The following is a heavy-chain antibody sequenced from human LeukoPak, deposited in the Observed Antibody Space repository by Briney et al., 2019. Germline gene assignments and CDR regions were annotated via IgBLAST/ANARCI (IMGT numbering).Heavy chain of an antibody. D-gene: IGHD3-10*01. Sequence: PSETLSLTCTVSGGSISSSSYYWGWIRQPPGKGLEWIGSIYYSGSTYYNPSLKSRVTISVDTSKNQFSQKLSSVTAADTAVYYCARHDYGSGSYLEYYWGQGTLVTVSS. CDR1: GGSISSSSYY. V-gene: IGHV4-39*01. CDR3: ARHDYGSGSYLEYY. J-gene: IGHJ4*02. CDR2: IYYSGST.